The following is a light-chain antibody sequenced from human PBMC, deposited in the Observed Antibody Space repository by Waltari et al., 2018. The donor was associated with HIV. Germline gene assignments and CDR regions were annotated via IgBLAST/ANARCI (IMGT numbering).Light chain of an antibody. CDR2: AAS. Sequence: DIQMTPPPSSLSASVGDRVTITCRASQSISSYLNWYQQKPGKAPKLLIYAASSLQSGVPSRFSGSGSGTDFTLTISSLQPEDFATYYCQQSYSTLWTFGQGTKVEIK. CDR1: QSISSY. J-gene: IGKJ1*01. V-gene: IGKV1-39*01. CDR3: QQSYSTLWT.